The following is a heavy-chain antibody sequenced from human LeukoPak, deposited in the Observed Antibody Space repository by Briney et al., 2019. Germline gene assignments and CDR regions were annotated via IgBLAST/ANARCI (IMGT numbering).Heavy chain of an antibody. CDR2: INHSGST. D-gene: IGHD6-19*01. J-gene: IGHJ4*02. CDR1: GGSFSGYY. CDR3: AREGYSSGWDRFDY. Sequence: SETLSLTCAVYGGSFSGYYWSWIRQPPGKGLEWIGEINHSGSTNYNPSLKSRVTISVDTSKNQFSLKLSSVTAADTAVYYCAREGYSSGWDRFDYWGQGTLVTVSS. V-gene: IGHV4-34*01.